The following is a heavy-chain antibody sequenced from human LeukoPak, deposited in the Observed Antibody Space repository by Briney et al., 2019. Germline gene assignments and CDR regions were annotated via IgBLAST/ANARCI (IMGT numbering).Heavy chain of an antibody. CDR1: GYSFNNYW. J-gene: IGHJ5*02. CDR3: ARHGSSYYEPRYNWFDP. Sequence: GESLKISCKASGYSFNNYWIVWVRQMPEKGLEWMGMIYPGDSNTRYSPSFEGQVTISADKSISTAYLQWSRLKASDTAMYYCARHGSSYYEPRYNWFDPWGQGTLVTVSS. CDR2: IYPGDSNT. D-gene: IGHD3-16*01. V-gene: IGHV5-51*01.